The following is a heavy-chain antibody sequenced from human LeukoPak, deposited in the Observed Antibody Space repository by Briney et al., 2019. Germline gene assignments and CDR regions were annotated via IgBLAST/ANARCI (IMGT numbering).Heavy chain of an antibody. Sequence: KPGGSLRLSCAASGFTFSDYYMSWIRQAPGKGLEWVSYISSSGSTIYYADSVKGRFTISRDNAKNSLYLQMNSLRAEDMALYYCAKDAKWNGGDYPFWGQGTMVTVSS. CDR2: ISSSGSTI. V-gene: IGHV3-11*01. CDR3: AKDAKWNGGDYPF. CDR1: GFTFSDYY. J-gene: IGHJ3*01. D-gene: IGHD4-17*01.